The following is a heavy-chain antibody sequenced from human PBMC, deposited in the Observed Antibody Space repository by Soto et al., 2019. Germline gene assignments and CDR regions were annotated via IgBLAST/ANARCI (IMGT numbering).Heavy chain of an antibody. V-gene: IGHV3-21*01. CDR1: GFTFSSYS. J-gene: IGHJ6*02. CDR3: AIVGSVLRFLEWLGNYYYYGMDV. Sequence: PGGSLRLSCAASGFTFSSYSMNWVRQAPGKGLEWVSSISSSSSYIYYADSVKGRFTISRDNAKNSLYLQMNSLRAEDTAVYFCAIVGSVLRFLEWLGNYYYYGMDVWGQGTTVTVSS. D-gene: IGHD3-3*01. CDR2: ISSSSSYI.